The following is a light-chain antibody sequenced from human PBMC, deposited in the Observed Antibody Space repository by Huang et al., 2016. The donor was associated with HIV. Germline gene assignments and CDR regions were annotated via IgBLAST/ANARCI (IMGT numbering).Light chain of an antibody. CDR3: QQYDKWPPGLT. CDR1: QNVRNN. CDR2: EKS. V-gene: IGKV3D-15*01. J-gene: IGKJ4*01. Sequence: EIMMTKSPATLSVAPGGRATLSCRASQNVRNNLAWYQQKTGQAPRLLIYEKSTRASGIPARFSGSGSATDFTLTISGLQSEDFAIYYCQQYDKWPPGLTFGGGTKVEI.